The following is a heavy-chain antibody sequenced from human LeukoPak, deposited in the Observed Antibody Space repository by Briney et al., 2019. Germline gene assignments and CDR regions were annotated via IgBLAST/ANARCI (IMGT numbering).Heavy chain of an antibody. CDR1: GYTFTSYA. V-gene: IGHV1-3*01. Sequence: GASVEVSCKASGYTFTSYAMHWVRQAPGQRLEWMGWINAGNGNTKYSQKFQGRVTITRDTSASTAYMELSSLRSEDTAVYYCAREVIAVAGTKGVVWFDPWGQGTLVTVSS. D-gene: IGHD6-19*01. CDR3: AREVIAVAGTKGVVWFDP. J-gene: IGHJ5*02. CDR2: INAGNGNT.